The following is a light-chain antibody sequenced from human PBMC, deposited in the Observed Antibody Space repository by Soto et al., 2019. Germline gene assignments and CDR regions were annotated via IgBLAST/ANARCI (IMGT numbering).Light chain of an antibody. CDR3: QHYNSYSEA. CDR2: KAS. J-gene: IGKJ1*01. CDR1: QSISSD. Sequence: DIQLTQSPSFLSASVGDRVTITCRASQSISSDLNWYQQKSGKAPKLLIYKASTLKSGVPSRFSGSGSGTEFTLTISSLQPDDFATYYCQHYNSYSEAFGQGTKVDIK. V-gene: IGKV1-5*03.